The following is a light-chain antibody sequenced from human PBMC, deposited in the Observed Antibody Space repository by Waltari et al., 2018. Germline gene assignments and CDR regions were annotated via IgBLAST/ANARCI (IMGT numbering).Light chain of an antibody. V-gene: IGKV4-1*01. CDR1: HRVFWSSKIKNC. J-gene: IGKJ1*01. Sequence: DIVMTQSPDSLAVSLGERATIHCKSSHRVFWSSKIKNCLVWYHQKPRQPPKLLIYWASTRESGVPDRFSGSGSGTDFTLTISSLQAEDVAVYYCQQYCDTPRTFGQGTKVEIK. CDR2: WAS. CDR3: QQYCDTPRT.